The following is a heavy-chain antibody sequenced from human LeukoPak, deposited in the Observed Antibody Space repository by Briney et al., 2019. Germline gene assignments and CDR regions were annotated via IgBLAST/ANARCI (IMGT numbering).Heavy chain of an antibody. V-gene: IGHV3-30*18. CDR3: AKESVDNVGSSWSPFDY. CDR2: ISYDGSNK. CDR1: GFTFSGYG. J-gene: IGHJ4*02. D-gene: IGHD6-13*01. Sequence: GGSLRLSCAASGFTFSGYGMHWVRQAPGKGLEWVAVISYDGSNKYYADSVKGRFTISRDNSKNTLYLQMNSLRAEDTAVYYCAKESVDNVGSSWSPFDYWGQGTLVTVSS.